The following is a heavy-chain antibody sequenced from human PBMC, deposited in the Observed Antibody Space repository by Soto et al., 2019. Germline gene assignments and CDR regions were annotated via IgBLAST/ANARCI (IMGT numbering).Heavy chain of an antibody. CDR1: GFTFTTYS. Sequence: PGGSLRLSCATSGFTFTTYSMNWVRQAPGKGLEWVSSISLSGSYIYYADSVKGRFTISRDNAKNSLYLQMNSLRAEDTAVYYCARDLSSAWDPGWFDLWGQGTLVTVSS. V-gene: IGHV3-21*01. D-gene: IGHD6-25*01. CDR3: ARDLSSAWDPGWFDL. CDR2: ISLSGSYI. J-gene: IGHJ5*02.